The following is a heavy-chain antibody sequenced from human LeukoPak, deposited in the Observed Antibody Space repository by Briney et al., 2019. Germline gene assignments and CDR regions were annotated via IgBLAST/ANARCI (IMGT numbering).Heavy chain of an antibody. Sequence: GESLKISCKASGYTFTNYWIGWVRQMPGKGLEWIGIIYPDDSDTKYSPSFQGHVTISVDESISTAYLQWSSLKASDTAIYYCARHEVGGDSSSGYEYYYYMDVWGKGTAVTVFS. J-gene: IGHJ6*03. CDR1: GYTFTNYW. D-gene: IGHD3-3*01. CDR2: IYPDDSDT. V-gene: IGHV5-51*01. CDR3: ARHEVGGDSSSGYEYYYYMDV.